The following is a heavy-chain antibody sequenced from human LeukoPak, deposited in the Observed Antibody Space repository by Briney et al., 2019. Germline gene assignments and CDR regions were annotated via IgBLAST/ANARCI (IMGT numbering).Heavy chain of an antibody. CDR1: GYTLTELS. V-gene: IGHV1-24*01. J-gene: IGHJ6*04. CDR2: FDPEDGET. Sequence: RASVKVSCKVSGYTLTELSMHWVRQAPGKGREWMGGFDPEDGETIYAQKFQGRVTMTEDTSTDTAYMELSSLRSEDTAVYYCATDGKVGIAAAGTGLYYGMDVWGKGTTVTVSS. D-gene: IGHD6-13*01. CDR3: ATDGKVGIAAAGTGLYYGMDV.